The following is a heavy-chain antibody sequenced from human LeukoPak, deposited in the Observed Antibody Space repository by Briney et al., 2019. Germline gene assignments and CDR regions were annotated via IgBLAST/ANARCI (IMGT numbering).Heavy chain of an antibody. CDR2: IYTDGNT. D-gene: IGHD3-10*01. CDR1: GFTVSNNY. J-gene: IGHJ4*02. Sequence: GGSLRLSCAASGFTVSNNYMSWVRQAPGKGLEWVSVIYTDGNTYYADSVKGRFTISRDNSKSTLYLQMNSLRAEDTAVYYCAKSSEYSYGSGSYYAFFDYWGQGTLVAVSS. CDR3: AKSSEYSYGSGSYYAFFDY. V-gene: IGHV3-53*01.